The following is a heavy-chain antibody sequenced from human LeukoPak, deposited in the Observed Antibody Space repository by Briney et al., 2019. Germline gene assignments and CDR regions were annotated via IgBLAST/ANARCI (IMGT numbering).Heavy chain of an antibody. V-gene: IGHV1-69*04. D-gene: IGHD1-1*01. Sequence: SVKVSCKASGGTFSSYAISWVRQAPGQGLEWMGRIIPIFGIANHAQKFQGRVTITADKSTSTAYMELSSLRSEDTAVYYCARVNLQNWNQPPRPGRYYFDYWGQGTLVTVSS. CDR3: ARVNLQNWNQPPRPGRYYFDY. CDR1: GGTFSSYA. CDR2: IIPIFGIA. J-gene: IGHJ4*02.